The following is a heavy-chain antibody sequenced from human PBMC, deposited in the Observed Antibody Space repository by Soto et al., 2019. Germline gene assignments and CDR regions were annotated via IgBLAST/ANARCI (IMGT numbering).Heavy chain of an antibody. CDR2: IYYSGST. D-gene: IGHD3-22*01. J-gene: IGHJ4*02. CDR1: GGSISSGDYY. CDR3: ARLSSIDGSGCCLNY. V-gene: IGHV4-31*03. Sequence: SLTCTVSGGSISSGDYYWSCIRQHPGKGLECIGYIYYSGSTHYSSSLEIRVTMSIDTSKNQFPLQLTSVTAADTAVYYCARLSSIDGSGCCLNYWGEGTLVTVSS.